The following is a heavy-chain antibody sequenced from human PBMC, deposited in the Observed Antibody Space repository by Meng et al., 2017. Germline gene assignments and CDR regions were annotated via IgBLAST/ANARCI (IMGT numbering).Heavy chain of an antibody. V-gene: IGHV3-73*01. CDR2: XXSKXXXYAX. CDR3: TXXXGXTCSTCGAFDI. D-gene: IGHD2-2*01. CDR1: GXTFSGXA. Sequence: EVQXVESGGGSVQPGGSWRLSXAASGXTFSGXAMYWVRQASGKGLGWXGRXXSKXXXYAXAYAAXVKGRFTXXRDXXXNTAYLQMNSLKXXXTAXXXCTXXXGXTCSTCGAFDIWGQGTMVTVSS. J-gene: IGHJ3*02.